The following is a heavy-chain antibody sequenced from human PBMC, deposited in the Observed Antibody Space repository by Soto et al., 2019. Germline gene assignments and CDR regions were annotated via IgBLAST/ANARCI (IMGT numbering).Heavy chain of an antibody. CDR1: GYTFTSYY. CDR2: INPSGGST. CDR3: ARDFLWPRGYYYYYGMDV. V-gene: IGHV1-46*01. J-gene: IGHJ6*02. Sequence: ASVKVSCKASGYTFTSYYMHWVRQAPGQGLEWMGIINPSGGSTSYAQKFQGRVTMTRDTSTSTAYMELSSLRFEDTAVYYCARDFLWPRGYYYYYGMDVWGQGTTVTVSS. D-gene: IGHD3-10*01.